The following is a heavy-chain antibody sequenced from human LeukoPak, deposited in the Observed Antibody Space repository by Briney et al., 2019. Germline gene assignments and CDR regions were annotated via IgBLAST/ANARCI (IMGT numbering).Heavy chain of an antibody. CDR3: ARDTDDYAWGSYRRHFDY. CDR2: ISAYNGNT. D-gene: IGHD3-16*02. V-gene: IGHV1-18*04. Sequence: ASVKVSCKASGYTFTSYGISWVRQAPGQGLEWMGWISAYNGNTNYAQKLQGRVTMTTDTSTSTAYMELRSLRSDDTAVYYCARDTDDYAWGSYRRHFDYWGQGTLVTVSS. CDR1: GYTFTSYG. J-gene: IGHJ4*02.